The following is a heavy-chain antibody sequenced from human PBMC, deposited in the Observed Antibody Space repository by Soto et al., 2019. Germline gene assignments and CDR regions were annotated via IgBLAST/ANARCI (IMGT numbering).Heavy chain of an antibody. J-gene: IGHJ4*02. CDR3: ATVGDSGSYYGY. CDR1: GGSISSSSYY. Sequence: SETLSLTCTVSGGSISSSSYYWGWIRQPPGKGLEWIGSIYYSGSTNYNPSLKSRVTISVDTSKNQFSLKLSSVTAADTAVYYCATVGDSGSYYGYWGQGTLVTVSS. CDR2: IYYSGST. D-gene: IGHD1-26*01. V-gene: IGHV4-39*01.